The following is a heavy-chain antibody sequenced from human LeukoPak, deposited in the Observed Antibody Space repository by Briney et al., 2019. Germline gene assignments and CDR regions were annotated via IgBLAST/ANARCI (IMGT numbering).Heavy chain of an antibody. J-gene: IGHJ1*01. CDR1: GFTFGDYA. D-gene: IGHD2-21*02. V-gene: IGHV3-49*03. CDR2: IRSKAYGGTT. CDR3: TTYCGGDCYSRYSQH. Sequence: GGSLRLSCTASGFTFGDYAMSWFRQAPGKGLEWVGFIRSKAYGGTTEYAASVKGRFTISRDDSKSIAYLQMNSLKTEDTAVYYCTTYCGGDCYSRYSQHWGQGTLVTVSS.